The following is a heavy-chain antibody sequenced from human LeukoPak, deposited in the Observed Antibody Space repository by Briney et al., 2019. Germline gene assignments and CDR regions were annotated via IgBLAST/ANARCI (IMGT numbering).Heavy chain of an antibody. Sequence: ASVKVSCKASGYTFTTYYMHWVRQAPGQGLEWMGVINPSGGGAAYAQKFQGRVTMTEDTSTDTAYMELSSLRSEDTAVYYCATAQPTLITANWFDPWGQGTLVTVSS. V-gene: IGHV1-46*01. CDR3: ATAQPTLITANWFDP. CDR1: GYTFTTYY. D-gene: IGHD1-14*01. J-gene: IGHJ5*02. CDR2: INPSGGGA.